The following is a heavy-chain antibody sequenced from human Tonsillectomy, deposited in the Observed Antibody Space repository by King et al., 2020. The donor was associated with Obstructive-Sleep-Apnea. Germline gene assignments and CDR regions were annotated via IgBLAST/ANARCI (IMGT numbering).Heavy chain of an antibody. V-gene: IGHV1-69*01. Sequence: VQLVESGAEVKKPGSSVKVSCTASGGTLRSYAISWVRQAPGQGLEWMGGIIPMFGSTNYDKNFQGRVTITADESTSTAYRELSSLGSEDTALYYCARANCGGDCHSGYYYVMDVWGQGTAVTVSS. CDR1: GGTLRSYA. CDR3: ARANCGGDCHSGYYYVMDV. J-gene: IGHJ6*02. D-gene: IGHD2-21*02. CDR2: IIPMFGST.